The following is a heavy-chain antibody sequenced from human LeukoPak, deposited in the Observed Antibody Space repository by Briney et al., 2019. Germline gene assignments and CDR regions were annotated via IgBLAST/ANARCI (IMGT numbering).Heavy chain of an antibody. Sequence: GGSLRLSCAASGFTFSDYSMNWVRQAPGKGLEWVSYIDGSGDTIYYADSVKGRFTISRDNAKNSLDLQMNSLRDKDTAVYYCSRRFDCWGQGTLVTVSS. CDR1: GFTFSDYS. CDR2: IDGSGDTI. J-gene: IGHJ4*02. V-gene: IGHV3-48*02. CDR3: SRRFDC.